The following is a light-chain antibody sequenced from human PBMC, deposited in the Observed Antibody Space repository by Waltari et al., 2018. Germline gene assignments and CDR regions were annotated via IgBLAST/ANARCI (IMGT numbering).Light chain of an antibody. CDR1: QSVSRT. CDR3: QHYVRLPAT. Sequence: IVLTQSPGPMSLSPGARATLSCRASQSVSRTLAWDQQKPGQAPKLLIYGASIRATGIPDRFTGSGSGTDFILTISSLEPEDFAIYFCQHYVRLPATFGQGTKVEIK. CDR2: GAS. J-gene: IGKJ1*01. V-gene: IGKV3-20*01.